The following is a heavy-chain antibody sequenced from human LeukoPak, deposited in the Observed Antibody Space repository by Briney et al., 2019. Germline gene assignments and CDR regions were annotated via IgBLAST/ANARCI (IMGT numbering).Heavy chain of an antibody. V-gene: IGHV4-34*01. J-gene: IGHJ4*02. CDR2: INHSGST. CDR3: ARHRRYYYGGIDH. CDR1: GGSFSGYY. Sequence: SETLSLTCAVYGGSFSGYYWSWIRQPPGKGLEWIGEINHSGSTNYNPSLKSRVTISVDTSKNQFSLKLSSVTAADTAVYYCARHRRYYYGGIDHWGQGTLVTVSS. D-gene: IGHD3-10*01.